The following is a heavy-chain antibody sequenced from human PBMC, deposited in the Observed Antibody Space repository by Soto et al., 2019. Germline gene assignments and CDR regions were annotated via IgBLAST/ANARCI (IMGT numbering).Heavy chain of an antibody. J-gene: IGHJ4*02. CDR3: ARLDVVPATLDY. V-gene: IGHV3-74*01. CDR2: INSDGSST. Sequence: EVQLVESGGGLVQPGGSLRLSCAASGFTFSSYWMHWVRQAPGKGLVWVSRINSDGSSTSYADSVKGRCTISRDNAKNTLYLQMNSLRAEDTAVYYCARLDVVPATLDYWGQGTLVTVSS. D-gene: IGHD2-2*01. CDR1: GFTFSSYW.